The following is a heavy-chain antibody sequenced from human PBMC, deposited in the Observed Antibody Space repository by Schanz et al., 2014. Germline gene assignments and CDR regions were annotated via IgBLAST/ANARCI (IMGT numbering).Heavy chain of an antibody. J-gene: IGHJ4*02. V-gene: IGHV3-23*01. CDR1: GFGFDDYA. CDR3: AKDHAGSDILTALGN. Sequence: EVQLLESGGGVVRPGGSLRLSCAASGFGFDDYAMSWVRQAPGKGLEWVSGISGSGGSTYDADSVKGRFSISRENSKSILYLQMNSLRAEDTAVYYCAKDHAGSDILTALGNWGQGTLVTVSS. CDR2: ISGSGGST. D-gene: IGHD3-9*01.